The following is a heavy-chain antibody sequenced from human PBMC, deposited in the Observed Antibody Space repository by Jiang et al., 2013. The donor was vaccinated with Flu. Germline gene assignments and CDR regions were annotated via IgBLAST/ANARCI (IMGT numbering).Heavy chain of an antibody. J-gene: IGHJ4*02. Sequence: GGSTYYADSVKGRFTISRDNSKNTLYLQMNSLRAEDTAVYYCARQGYWGQGTLVTVSS. CDR2: GGST. CDR3: ARQGY. V-gene: IGHV3-53*01.